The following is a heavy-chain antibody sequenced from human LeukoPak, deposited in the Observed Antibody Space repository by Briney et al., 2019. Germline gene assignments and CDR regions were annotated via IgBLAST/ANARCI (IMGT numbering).Heavy chain of an antibody. J-gene: IGHJ6*02. Sequence: PGGSLKLSCAASGFTFSSYDMSWVRQAPGKGLEWVSAISGSGGSTYYADSVKGRFTISRDNSKNTLYLQMNSLRAEDTAVYYCAKMGPYCSSTSCPDTDYYYYGMDVWGQGTTVTVSS. V-gene: IGHV3-23*01. CDR3: AKMGPYCSSTSCPDTDYYYYGMDV. CDR1: GFTFSSYD. D-gene: IGHD2-2*01. CDR2: ISGSGGST.